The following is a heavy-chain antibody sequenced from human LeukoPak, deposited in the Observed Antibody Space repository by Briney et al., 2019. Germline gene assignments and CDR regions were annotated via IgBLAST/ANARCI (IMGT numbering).Heavy chain of an antibody. CDR2: INPSGGST. Sequence: PRASVKVSCKASGYTFTSYYMHWVRQAPGQGLEWMGIINPSGGSTSYAQKFQGRVTMTRDMSTSTVYMELSSLRSEDTAVYYCARDILEIPSIAAAGTVVWFDPWGQGTLVTVSS. J-gene: IGHJ5*02. D-gene: IGHD6-13*01. CDR3: ARDILEIPSIAAAGTVVWFDP. CDR1: GYTFTSYY. V-gene: IGHV1-46*01.